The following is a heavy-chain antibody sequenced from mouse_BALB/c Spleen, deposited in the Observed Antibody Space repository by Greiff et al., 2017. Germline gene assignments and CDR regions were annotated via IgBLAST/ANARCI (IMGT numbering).Heavy chain of an antibody. CDR2: ISSGGSYT. D-gene: IGHD1-1*02. CDR3: ADFHYDYNAMDY. J-gene: IGHJ4*01. CDR1: GFTFSSYG. Sequence: EVKLVESGGDLVKPGGSLKLSCAASGFTFSSYGMSWVRQTPDKRLEWVATISSGGSYTYYPDSVKGRFTISRDNAKNTLYLQMSSLKSEDTAMYYCADFHYDYNAMDYWGQGTSVTVSS. V-gene: IGHV5-6*01.